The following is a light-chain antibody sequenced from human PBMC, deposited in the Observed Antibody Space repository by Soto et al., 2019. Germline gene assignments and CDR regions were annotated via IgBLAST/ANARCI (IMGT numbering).Light chain of an antibody. Sequence: EIVMTQSPATLSVSPGERATLSCRASQSVSSNLAWYQQRPGQAPRLLIYGASNRATGIPARFSGSGSGTDFSLIISSLEPEDFAVYYCQQRSVWPLTFGGGTKVDI. CDR3: QQRSVWPLT. CDR2: GAS. V-gene: IGKV3-11*01. J-gene: IGKJ4*01. CDR1: QSVSSN.